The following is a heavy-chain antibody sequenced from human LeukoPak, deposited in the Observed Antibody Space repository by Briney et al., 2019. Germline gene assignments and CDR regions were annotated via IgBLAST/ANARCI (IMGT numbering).Heavy chain of an antibody. V-gene: IGHV1-18*01. CDR1: GYTFTSYG. Sequence: ASVKVSCKASGYTFTSYGISWVRPAPGQGLEWMGWISAYNGNTNYAQKLQGRVTMTTDTSTSTACMELRSLRSDDTAVYYCARDYDFWSGNDYWGQGTLVTVSS. D-gene: IGHD3-3*01. CDR3: ARDYDFWSGNDY. CDR2: ISAYNGNT. J-gene: IGHJ4*02.